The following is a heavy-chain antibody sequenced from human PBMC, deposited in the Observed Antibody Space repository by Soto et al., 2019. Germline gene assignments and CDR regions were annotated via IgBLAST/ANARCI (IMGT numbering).Heavy chain of an antibody. Sequence: EVQLLDSGGGLEQPGGSLRLSCAASGFTFSTYAMTWVRQARGKGLEWVSGISDDGDRTHYADSVEGRFTISRDNSKDTLFLQMDSLRAEDTAVYYCARNRAYMYGYFDYWGQGILVTVSS. CDR1: GFTFSTYA. CDR2: ISDDGDRT. V-gene: IGHV3-23*01. J-gene: IGHJ4*02. D-gene: IGHD5-18*01. CDR3: ARNRAYMYGYFDY.